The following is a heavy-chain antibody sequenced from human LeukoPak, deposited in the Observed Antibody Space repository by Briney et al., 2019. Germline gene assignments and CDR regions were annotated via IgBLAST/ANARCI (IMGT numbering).Heavy chain of an antibody. CDR1: GYTFTGYY. V-gene: IGHV1-2*02. D-gene: IGHD2-21*02. J-gene: IGHJ4*02. CDR2: INPNSGGT. CDR3: ARNHLIGVVVTDY. Sequence: GASVKVSCKASGYTFTGYYMHWLRQAPGQGLEWMGWINPNSGGTNYAQKFQGRVTMTRDTSISTAYMELSRLRSDDTAVYYCARNHLIGVVVTDYWGQGTLVTVSS.